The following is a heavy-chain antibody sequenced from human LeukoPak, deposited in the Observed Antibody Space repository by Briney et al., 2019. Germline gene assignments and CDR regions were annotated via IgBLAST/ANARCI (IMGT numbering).Heavy chain of an antibody. CDR2: IKQDGSDK. D-gene: IGHD6-19*01. J-gene: IGHJ4*02. CDR3: ARDHGTSGWYGHYFDY. Sequence: GGSLRLSCEASGFTFSSYWMSWVRQAPGKGLEWVANIKQDGSDKYYVDSVKGRFTISRDNANNSLYLQMNSPRAEDTAVYYCARDHGTSGWYGHYFDYWGQGILVTVSS. CDR1: GFTFSSYW. V-gene: IGHV3-7*01.